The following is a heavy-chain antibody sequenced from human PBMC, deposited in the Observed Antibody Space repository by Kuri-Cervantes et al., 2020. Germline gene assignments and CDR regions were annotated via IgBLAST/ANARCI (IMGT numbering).Heavy chain of an antibody. Sequence: GGSLRLSCTVSGGSISSGDYYWSWIRQPPGKGLEWVANIKQDGSEKYYVDSVKGRFTISRDNAKNSLYLQMNSLRAEDTALYYCAKGGVDSSSWYFLNWFDPWGQGTLVTVSS. CDR1: GGSISSGDYY. D-gene: IGHD6-13*01. J-gene: IGHJ5*02. CDR2: IKQDGSEK. CDR3: AKGGVDSSSWYFLNWFDP. V-gene: IGHV3-7*03.